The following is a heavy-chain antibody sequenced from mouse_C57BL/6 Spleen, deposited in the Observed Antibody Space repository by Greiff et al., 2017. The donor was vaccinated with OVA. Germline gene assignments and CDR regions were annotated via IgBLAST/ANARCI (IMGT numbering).Heavy chain of an antibody. D-gene: IGHD2-3*01. CDR1: GYSITSGYY. J-gene: IGHJ3*01. CDR2: ISYDGSN. Sequence: EVQLQQSGPGLVKPSQSLSLTCSVTGYSITSGYYWNWIRQFPGNKLEWMGYISYDGSNNYNPSLKNRISITRDTSKNQFFLKLNSVTTEDTATYYCAVCYDSFFAYWGQGTLVTVSA. CDR3: AVCYDSFFAY. V-gene: IGHV3-6*01.